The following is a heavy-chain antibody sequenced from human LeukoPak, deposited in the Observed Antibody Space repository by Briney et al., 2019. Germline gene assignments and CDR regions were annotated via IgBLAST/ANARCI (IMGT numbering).Heavy chain of an antibody. Sequence: PSETLSLTCAVSGYSISSGYYWGWIRQPPGKGLEWVSAISGSGGSTYYADSVKGRFTISRDNSKNTLYLQMNSLRAEDTAVYYCAKDGDSGSYYAHFQHWGQGTLVTVSS. CDR2: ISGSGGST. D-gene: IGHD1-26*01. V-gene: IGHV3-23*01. CDR3: AKDGDSGSYYAHFQH. J-gene: IGHJ1*01. CDR1: GYSISSGYY.